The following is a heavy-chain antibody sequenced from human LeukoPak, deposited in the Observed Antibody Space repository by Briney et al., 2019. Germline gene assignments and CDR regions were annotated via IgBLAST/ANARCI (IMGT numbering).Heavy chain of an antibody. J-gene: IGHJ3*02. CDR2: IYYSGST. CDR3: ARGVVVADDAFDI. Sequence: SETLSLTCTVSGGPISSGGYYWSWIRQHPGKGLEWIGYIYYSGSTYYNPSLKSRVTISVDTSKNQFSLKLSSVTAADTAVYYCARGVVVADDAFDIWGQGTMVTVSS. D-gene: IGHD2-15*01. V-gene: IGHV4-31*03. CDR1: GGPISSGGYY.